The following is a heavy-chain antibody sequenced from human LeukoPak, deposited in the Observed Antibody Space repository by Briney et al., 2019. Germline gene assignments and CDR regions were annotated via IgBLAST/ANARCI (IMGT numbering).Heavy chain of an antibody. J-gene: IGHJ6*02. CDR3: ARDSPGVTSPSYYYCGMDV. Sequence: PGGSLRLSCAASGFTFSDYYMGWIRQAPGKGLEWVSYISSSGSTIYYADSVKGRFTISRDNAKNSLYLQMNSLRAEDTAVYYCARDSPGVTSPSYYYCGMDVWGQGTTVTVSS. CDR1: GFTFSDYY. D-gene: IGHD3-10*01. V-gene: IGHV3-11*01. CDR2: ISSSGSTI.